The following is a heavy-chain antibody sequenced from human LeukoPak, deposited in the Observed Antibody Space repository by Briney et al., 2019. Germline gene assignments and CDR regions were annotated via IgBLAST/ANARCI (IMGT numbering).Heavy chain of an antibody. CDR1: GDSVSSNTAS. J-gene: IGHJ3*02. V-gene: IGHV6-1*01. CDR3: AREGPAFDI. Sequence: SQTLSLTCAISGDSVSSNTASWNWIRQSPSRGLQWLGKTYYRSKWSTDYAISVKGRITINPDTSQNQFSLQLKSVTPEDTAVYYCAREGPAFDIWGQGTLVTVSS. CDR2: TYYRSKWST.